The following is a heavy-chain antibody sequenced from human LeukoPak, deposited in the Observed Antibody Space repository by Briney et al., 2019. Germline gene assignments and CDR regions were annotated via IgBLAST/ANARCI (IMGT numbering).Heavy chain of an antibody. V-gene: IGHV4-30-4*01. CDR3: ARGYSYGYGVDY. CDR2: IYYSGST. J-gene: IGHJ4*02. CDR1: GGSISSGDYY. D-gene: IGHD5-18*01. Sequence: KTSQTLSLTCTVSGGSISSGDYYWSWIRQPPGKGLEWIGYIYYSGSTYYNPSLKSRVTISVDTSKNQFSLKLSSVTAADTAVYYCARGYSYGYGVDYWGQGPLVTVSS.